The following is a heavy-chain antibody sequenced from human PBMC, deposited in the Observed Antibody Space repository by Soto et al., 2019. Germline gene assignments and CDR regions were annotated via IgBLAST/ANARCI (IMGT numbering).Heavy chain of an antibody. V-gene: IGHV3-74*01. CDR2: INSDGSST. J-gene: IGHJ5*02. Sequence: GGSLRLSCAASGFTFSSYWMHWVRQAPGKGLVWVSRINSDGSSTSYADSVKGRFTISRDNAKNTLYLQMNSLRAEDTAVYYCARVRGSSWINWFDPWGQGTLVTVSP. CDR3: ARVRGSSWINWFDP. D-gene: IGHD6-13*01. CDR1: GFTFSSYW.